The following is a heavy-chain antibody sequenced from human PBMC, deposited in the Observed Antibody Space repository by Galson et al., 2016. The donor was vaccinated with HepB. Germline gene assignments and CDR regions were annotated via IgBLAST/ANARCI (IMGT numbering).Heavy chain of an antibody. D-gene: IGHD4-11*01. V-gene: IGHV3-23*01. J-gene: IGHJ4*02. CDR2: VSAGGGST. CDR1: GFTFSSSA. CDR3: ATLSLTVTRDY. Sequence: SLRLSCAASGFTFSSSALTWVRQAPGKGLEWVSTVSAGGGSTFYADSVKGRFTISRDNSKNTLFLQMNSLRAEDTAVYYCATLSLTVTRDYWGQGTLVTVSS.